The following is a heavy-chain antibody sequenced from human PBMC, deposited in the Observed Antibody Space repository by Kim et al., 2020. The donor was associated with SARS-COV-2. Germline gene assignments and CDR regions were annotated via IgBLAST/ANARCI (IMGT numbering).Heavy chain of an antibody. D-gene: IGHD5-18*01. CDR3: ARVFTSGYSYGDSYFDY. CDR1: GYTFTSYA. CDR2: INAGNGNT. J-gene: IGHJ4*02. Sequence: ASVKVSCKASGYTFTSYAMHWVRQAPGQRLEWMGWINAGNGNTKYSQKFQGRVTITRDTSASTAYMELSSLRSEDTAVYYCARVFTSGYSYGDSYFDYWGQGTLVTVSS. V-gene: IGHV1-3*01.